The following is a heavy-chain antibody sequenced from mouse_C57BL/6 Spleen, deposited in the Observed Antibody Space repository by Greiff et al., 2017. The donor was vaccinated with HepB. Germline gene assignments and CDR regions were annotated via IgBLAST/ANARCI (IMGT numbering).Heavy chain of an antibody. CDR3: ARGGGDGYYPFAY. V-gene: IGHV1-69*01. J-gene: IGHJ3*01. CDR1: GYTFTSYW. Sequence: QVQLQQSGAELVMPGASVKLSCKASGYTFTSYWMHWVKQRPGQGLEWIGEIDPSDSYTNYNQKFKGKSTLTVDKSSSTAYMQLSSLTSEDSAVYYCARGGGDGYYPFAYWGQGTLVTVSA. D-gene: IGHD2-3*01. CDR2: IDPSDSYT.